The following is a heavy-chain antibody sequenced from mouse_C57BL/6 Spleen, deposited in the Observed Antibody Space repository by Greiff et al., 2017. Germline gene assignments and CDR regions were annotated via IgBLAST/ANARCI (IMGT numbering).Heavy chain of an antibody. J-gene: IGHJ2*01. V-gene: IGHV1-82*01. D-gene: IGHD3-2*02. CDR3: AREKGYASYYFDY. Sequence: VQLKESGPELVKPGASVKISCKASGYAFSSSWMNWVKQRPGKGLEWIGRIYPGDGDTNYNGKFKGKATLTADKSSSTAYMQLSSLTSEDSAVYFCAREKGYASYYFDYWGQGTTLTVSS. CDR2: IYPGDGDT. CDR1: GYAFSSSW.